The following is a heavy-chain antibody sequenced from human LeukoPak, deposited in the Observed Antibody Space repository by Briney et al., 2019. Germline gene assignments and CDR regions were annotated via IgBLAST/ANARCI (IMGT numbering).Heavy chain of an antibody. CDR2: IKQDGSEK. V-gene: IGHV3-7*01. Sequence: GGSLRLSCAAAGRTFSSYWMSWVRQAPGKGLEGVANIKQDGSEKYYVDSVKGRFTISRDNAKNSLYLQMNSLRAEDTAVYYCASDGNYGSGSFLFDYWGQGTLVTVSS. D-gene: IGHD3-10*01. J-gene: IGHJ4*02. CDR3: ASDGNYGSGSFLFDY. CDR1: GRTFSSYW.